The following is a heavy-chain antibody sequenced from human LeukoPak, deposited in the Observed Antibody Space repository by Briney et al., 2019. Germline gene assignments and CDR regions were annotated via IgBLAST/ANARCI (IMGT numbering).Heavy chain of an antibody. CDR3: ARDYDIRYDSSRLFDP. D-gene: IGHD3-22*01. CDR1: GGFITSSSYY. CDR2: IFYSGST. V-gene: IGHV4-39*07. Sequence: SETLSLTCTVSGGFITSSSYYWGWIRQPPGKGLEWIGSIFYSGSTYYNPSLKSRVAISVDTSKNQFFLRVTSVTAADTAVYHCARDYDIRYDSSRLFDPWGQGTLVTVSS. J-gene: IGHJ5*02.